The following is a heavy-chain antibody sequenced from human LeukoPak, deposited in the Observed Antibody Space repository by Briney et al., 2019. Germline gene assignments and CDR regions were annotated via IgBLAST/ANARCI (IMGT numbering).Heavy chain of an antibody. V-gene: IGHV3-30*02. CDR3: AKVYSGSSRYFDY. Sequence: GGSLRLSCAASGFTFSSYGMHWVRQAPGKGLEWVAFIRYDGSNKYYADSVKGRFTISRDNSENTLYLQMNSLRAEDTAVYYCAKVYSGSSRYFDYWGQGTLVTVSS. CDR1: GFTFSSYG. D-gene: IGHD1-26*01. J-gene: IGHJ4*02. CDR2: IRYDGSNK.